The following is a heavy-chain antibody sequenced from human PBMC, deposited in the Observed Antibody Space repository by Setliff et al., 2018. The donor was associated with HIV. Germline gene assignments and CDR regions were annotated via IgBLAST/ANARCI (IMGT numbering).Heavy chain of an antibody. V-gene: IGHV1-46*01. D-gene: IGHD3-10*01. CDR3: ASKGGSGNYPDSDAFDI. CDR2: INPSGDIT. CDR1: GNTFSSHY. J-gene: IGHJ3*02. Sequence: ASVKVSCKASGNTFSSHYMHWVRQAPGKGLEWMGLINPSGDITSYAEKFQGRVTMTRDTSTSTVYMELRSLRSEETAIYYCASKGGSGNYPDSDAFDIWGQGTLVTVS.